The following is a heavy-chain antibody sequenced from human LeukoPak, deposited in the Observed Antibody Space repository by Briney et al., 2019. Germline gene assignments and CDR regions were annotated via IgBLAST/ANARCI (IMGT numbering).Heavy chain of an antibody. CDR2: INHSGST. CDR1: GGSFSGYY. V-gene: IGHV4-34*01. CDR3: ARILYAMVRPLEYYYYYYMDV. D-gene: IGHD3-10*01. J-gene: IGHJ6*03. Sequence: SETLSLTCAVYGGSFSGYYWSWIRQPPGKGLEWIGEINHSGSTNYNPSLKSRVTISVDTSKNQFSLKLSSVTAADTALYYCARILYAMVRPLEYYYYYYMDVWGKGTTVTVSS.